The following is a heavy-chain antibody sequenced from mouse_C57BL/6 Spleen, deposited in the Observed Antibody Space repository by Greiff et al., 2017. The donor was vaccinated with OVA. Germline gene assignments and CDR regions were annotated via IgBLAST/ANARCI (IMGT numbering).Heavy chain of an antibody. D-gene: IGHD2-5*01. CDR2: IYPRDGST. CDR1: GYTFTDHT. Sequence: QVQLQQSDAELVKPGASVKISCKVSGYTFTDHTIHWMKQRPEQGLEWIGYIYPRDGSTKYNEKFKGKATLTADKSSSTAYMQLNSLTSEDSAVYFCAKDRYSNCIRGYFDVWGTGTTVTVSS. V-gene: IGHV1-78*01. J-gene: IGHJ1*03. CDR3: AKDRYSNCIRGYFDV.